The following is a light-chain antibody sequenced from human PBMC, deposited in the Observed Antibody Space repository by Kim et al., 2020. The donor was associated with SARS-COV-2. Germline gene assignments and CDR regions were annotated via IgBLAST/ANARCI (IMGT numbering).Light chain of an antibody. CDR3: QSYDSSLSGFVV. CDR2: GNS. CDR1: SSNIGAGYD. Sequence: VTSAGAGSSSNIGAGYDVHWYQQLPGTAPKLLIYGNSNRPSGVPDRFSGSKSGTSASLAITGLQAEDEADYYCQSYDSSLSGFVVFGGGTKLTVL. V-gene: IGLV1-40*01. J-gene: IGLJ2*01.